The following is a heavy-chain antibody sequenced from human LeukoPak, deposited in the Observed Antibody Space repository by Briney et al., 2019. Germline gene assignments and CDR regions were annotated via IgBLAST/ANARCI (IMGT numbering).Heavy chain of an antibody. Sequence: GGSLRLSCTASGFTFSSYTMSWVRQAPGKGLKWVSTITTGGPNTYYADSVKGRFTVSRDDSKNTLYLQMNSLRAEDTAVYYCARVSYDILTGYSYIDYWGQGTLVTVSS. J-gene: IGHJ4*02. V-gene: IGHV3-23*01. D-gene: IGHD3-9*01. CDR3: ARVSYDILTGYSYIDY. CDR1: GFTFSSYT. CDR2: ITTGGPNT.